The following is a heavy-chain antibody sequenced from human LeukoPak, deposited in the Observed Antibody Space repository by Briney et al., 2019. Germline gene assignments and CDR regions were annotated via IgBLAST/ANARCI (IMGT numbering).Heavy chain of an antibody. CDR3: ARVTQLLLYDY. CDR1: GFTFSDHY. V-gene: IGHV3-72*01. CDR2: TRNKANSYTT. J-gene: IGHJ4*02. D-gene: IGHD2-2*02. Sequence: GGSLRLSCAASGFTFSDHYMDWVRQAPGKGLEWVGRTRNKANSYTTEYAASVKGRFTISRDDSKNSLYPQMNSLKTEDTAVYYCARVTQLLLYDYWGQGTLVTVSS.